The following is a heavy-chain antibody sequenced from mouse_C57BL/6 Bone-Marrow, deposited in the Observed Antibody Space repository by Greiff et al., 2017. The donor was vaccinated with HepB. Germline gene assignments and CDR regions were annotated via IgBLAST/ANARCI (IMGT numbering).Heavy chain of an antibody. CDR1: GFNIKDDY. D-gene: IGHD1-1*01. V-gene: IGHV14-4*01. CDR3: ARPHYYGSSLGY. CDR2: IDPENGDT. Sequence: EVQLQQSGAELVRPGASVKLSCTASGFNIKDDYMHWVKQRPEQGLEWIGWIDPENGDTEYASKFQGKATITADTSSNTAYLQLSSLTSEDTAIYYCARPHYYGSSLGYWGQGTTLTVSS. J-gene: IGHJ2*01.